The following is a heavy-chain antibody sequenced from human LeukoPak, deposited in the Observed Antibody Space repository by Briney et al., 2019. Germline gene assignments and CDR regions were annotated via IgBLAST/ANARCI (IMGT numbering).Heavy chain of an antibody. J-gene: IGHJ4*02. CDR2: IIPILGIA. Sequence: GASVKVSCKASGGTFSSYAISWVRQAPGQGLEWMGRIIPILGIANYAQKFQGRVTITADKSTSTAYMELSSLRSEDTAVYYCARGKTYYYDSSGYYYLGYWGQGTLVTVSS. CDR1: GGTFSSYA. V-gene: IGHV1-69*04. CDR3: ARGKTYYYDSSGYYYLGY. D-gene: IGHD3-22*01.